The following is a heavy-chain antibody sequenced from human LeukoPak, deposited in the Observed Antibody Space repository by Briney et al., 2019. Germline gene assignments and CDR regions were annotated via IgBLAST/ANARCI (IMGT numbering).Heavy chain of an antibody. D-gene: IGHD1-26*01. Sequence: SETLSLTCTVSGGSLSSYYWSWIRQPPGKGLEWIGYIYYSGSTNYNPSLKSRVTISVDTSKNQFSLQLSSVTAADTAVYYCARVGEVGATTRGFGGYYYYMDVWGKGTTVTVSS. V-gene: IGHV4-59*01. J-gene: IGHJ6*03. CDR3: ARVGEVGATTRGFGGYYYYMDV. CDR2: IYYSGST. CDR1: GGSLSSYY.